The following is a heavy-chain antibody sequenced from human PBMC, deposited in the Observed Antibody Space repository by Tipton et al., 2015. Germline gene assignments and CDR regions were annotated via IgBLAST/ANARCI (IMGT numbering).Heavy chain of an antibody. Sequence: QLVQSGAEVKKPGASVKVSCKASGYTFTSYDINWVRQATGQGLEWMGWMNPNSGNTGYAQKFQDRVTMTRSTSISTAYMELGSLRSEDTAVYYCVRSPREEGFDYWGQGALVTVSS. CDR2: MNPNSGNT. CDR1: GYTFTSYD. J-gene: IGHJ4*02. V-gene: IGHV1-8*01. CDR3: VRSPREEGFDY.